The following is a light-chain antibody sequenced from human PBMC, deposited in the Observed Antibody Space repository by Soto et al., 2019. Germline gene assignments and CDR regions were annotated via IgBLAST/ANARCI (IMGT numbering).Light chain of an antibody. CDR1: QDIGKS. Sequence: DVQMTQSPSSLSASVGDRVTISCQASQDIGKSLNWFQQKPGKARKLLIYDASNLETGVPPRFSGSGSGTDFTFTISSLQPEDMATYYCQHYHNLPRTFGQGTKVDIK. J-gene: IGKJ2*01. V-gene: IGKV1-33*01. CDR2: DAS. CDR3: QHYHNLPRT.